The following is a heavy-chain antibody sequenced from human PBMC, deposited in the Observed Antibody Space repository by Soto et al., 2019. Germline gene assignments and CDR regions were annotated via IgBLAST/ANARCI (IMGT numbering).Heavy chain of an antibody. J-gene: IGHJ4*02. D-gene: IGHD4-17*01. CDR3: ASRAKVTTLVDY. CDR2: IYYSGST. CDR1: GGSISSGDYY. V-gene: IGHV4-30-4*01. Sequence: QVQLQESGPGLVKPSQTLSLTCTVSGGSISSGDYYWSWIRQPPGKGLEWIGYIYYSGSTYYTPSLKSRVTISEVTSKNQFSLKLSSVTAADTAVYYCASRAKVTTLVDYWGQGTLVTVSS.